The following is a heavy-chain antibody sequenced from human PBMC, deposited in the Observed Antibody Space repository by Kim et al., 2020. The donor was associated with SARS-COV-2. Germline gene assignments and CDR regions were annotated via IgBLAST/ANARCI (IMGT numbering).Heavy chain of an antibody. CDR2: N. CDR3: AGGEELGHFDY. J-gene: IGHJ4*02. D-gene: IGHD7-27*01. V-gene: IGHV6-1*01. Sequence: NDYAVSVKSRITINPATSKNQFSLQLNSVTPEDTAVYYCAGGEELGHFDYWGQGTLVTVSS.